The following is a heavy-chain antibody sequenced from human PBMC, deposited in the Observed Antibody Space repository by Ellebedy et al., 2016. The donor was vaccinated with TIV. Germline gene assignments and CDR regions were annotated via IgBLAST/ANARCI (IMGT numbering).Heavy chain of an antibody. CDR3: ARGSVGCGGDCYPLDY. Sequence: GESLKISCAASGFTFSSYWMSWVRQAPGKGLEWVANIKQDGSEKYYVDSVKGRFTISRDNAKNSLYLQMNSLRAEDTAVYYCARGSVGCGGDCYPLDYWGQGTLVTVSS. V-gene: IGHV3-7*01. CDR1: GFTFSSYW. J-gene: IGHJ4*02. D-gene: IGHD2-21*02. CDR2: IKQDGSEK.